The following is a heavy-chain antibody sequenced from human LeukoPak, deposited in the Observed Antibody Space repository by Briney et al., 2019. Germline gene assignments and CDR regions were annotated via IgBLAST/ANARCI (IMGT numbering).Heavy chain of an antibody. D-gene: IGHD6-19*01. Sequence: ASVKVSCKASGYTFTGYYMHWVRQAPGQGLEWMGRINPNSGGTNYAQKFQGRVTTTRDTSISTAYMELSRLRSDDTAVYYCARDLAAGPGYYGMDVWGQGTTVTVSS. J-gene: IGHJ6*02. CDR1: GYTFTGYY. V-gene: IGHV1-2*06. CDR2: INPNSGGT. CDR3: ARDLAAGPGYYGMDV.